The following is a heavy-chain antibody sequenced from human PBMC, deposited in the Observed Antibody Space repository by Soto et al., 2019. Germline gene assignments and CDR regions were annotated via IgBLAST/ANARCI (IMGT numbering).Heavy chain of an antibody. CDR1: GGTFSSYA. J-gene: IGHJ3*02. Sequence: ASVKVSCKASGGTFSSYAISWVRQAPGQGLEWMGGIIPIFGTANYAQKFQGRVTITADESTSTAYMELSSLRSEDTAVYYCARGYSGYDLGNDAFDIWGQGTMVNVSS. V-gene: IGHV1-69*13. D-gene: IGHD5-12*01. CDR3: ARGYSGYDLGNDAFDI. CDR2: IIPIFGTA.